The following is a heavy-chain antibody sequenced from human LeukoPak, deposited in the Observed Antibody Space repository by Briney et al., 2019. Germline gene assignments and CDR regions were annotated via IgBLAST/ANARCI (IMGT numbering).Heavy chain of an antibody. D-gene: IGHD6-6*01. V-gene: IGHV3-20*04. Sequence: GGSLRLSCSASGFTFDDYGMSWVRQPPGKGLDWVSGINWNGGNTGYADSVKGRFTIYRDNAKNSLYRQMNSLRAEDTALYYCARGAYSSSIYYFDYWGQGTLVTVSS. J-gene: IGHJ4*02. CDR2: INWNGGNT. CDR1: GFTFDDYG. CDR3: ARGAYSSSIYYFDY.